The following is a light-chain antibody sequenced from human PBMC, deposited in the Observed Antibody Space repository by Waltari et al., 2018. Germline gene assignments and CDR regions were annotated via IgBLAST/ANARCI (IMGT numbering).Light chain of an antibody. CDR1: RSDVGGYNY. J-gene: IGLJ2*01. V-gene: IGLV2-23*02. CDR3: CSYAGSSTHVL. CDR2: DVR. Sequence: QSALTQPASVSGSPGQSITISSTGTRSDVGGYNYVSWYQQYPDNAPKLMIYDVRKRLSGVSNLVSGSKSGNTASLTISGLQAEDEADYYCCSYAGSSTHVLFGGGTKLTVL.